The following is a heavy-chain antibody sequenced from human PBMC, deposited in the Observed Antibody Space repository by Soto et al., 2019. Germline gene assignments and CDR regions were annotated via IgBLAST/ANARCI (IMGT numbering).Heavy chain of an antibody. V-gene: IGHV4-34*01. D-gene: IGHD2-2*01. CDR2: INHSGST. CDR1: GGSFSGYN. Sequence: SETLSLTCAVYGGSFSGYNWSWISQPPGKGLEWIGEINHSGSTNHNPSLKSRVTISVDTSKNQFSLKLSSATAEDTAVYYCGGGIVVVPAAPIPYYYYDDGMDVWGQGTTVTVSS. CDR3: GGGIVVVPAAPIPYYYYDDGMDV. J-gene: IGHJ6*02.